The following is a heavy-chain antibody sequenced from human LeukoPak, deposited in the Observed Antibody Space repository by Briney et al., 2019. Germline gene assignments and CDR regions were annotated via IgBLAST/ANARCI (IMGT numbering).Heavy chain of an antibody. CDR1: GNSFTDYW. CDR3: ASLPRGSSGWNYFDY. Sequence: PGESLKISCKASGNSFTDYWIGWVRQMPGKGLEWMGIIYPDDSDTRYSPSFQGQVTISADKSISTAYLQWSSLKASDTAMYYCASLPRGSSGWNYFDYWGQGTLVTVSS. V-gene: IGHV5-51*01. J-gene: IGHJ4*02. CDR2: IYPDDSDT. D-gene: IGHD6-19*01.